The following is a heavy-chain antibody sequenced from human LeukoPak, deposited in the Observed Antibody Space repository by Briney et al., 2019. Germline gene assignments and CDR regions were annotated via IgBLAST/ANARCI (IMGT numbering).Heavy chain of an antibody. J-gene: IGHJ6*03. CDR2: IYYSGST. CDR1: GGSISSSSHY. Sequence: SETLSLTCTVSGGSISSSSHYWGWIRQPPGKGLEWIGSIYYSGSTYYNPSLKGRVTISVDTSKNQFSLKLSSVTAADTAVYYCARGGVSSPRIQPYYYYYMDVWGKGTTVTVS. CDR3: ARGGVSSPRIQPYYYYYMDV. D-gene: IGHD5-18*01. V-gene: IGHV4-39*07.